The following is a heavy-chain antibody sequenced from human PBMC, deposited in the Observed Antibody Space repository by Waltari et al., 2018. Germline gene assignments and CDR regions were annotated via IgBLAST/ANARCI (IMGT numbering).Heavy chain of an antibody. CDR2: ISGSGGST. J-gene: IGHJ5*02. Sequence: EVQLVESGGGLVQPGGSLRLSCAASGFTFSSYAMSWVRQAPGKGLEWVSAISGSGGSTYYADPVKGRFTISRDNSKNTLYLQMNSLRAEDTAVYYCAKDPMEWPHPKKRNWFDPWGQGTLVTVSS. D-gene: IGHD3-3*01. CDR1: GFTFSSYA. V-gene: IGHV3-23*04. CDR3: AKDPMEWPHPKKRNWFDP.